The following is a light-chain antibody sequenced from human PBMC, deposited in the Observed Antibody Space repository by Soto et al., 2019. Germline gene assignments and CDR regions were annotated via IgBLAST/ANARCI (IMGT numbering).Light chain of an antibody. CDR2: DVS. CDR1: SSDVGGYNY. J-gene: IGLJ2*01. CDR3: CSYAGSYPVV. V-gene: IGLV2-11*01. Sequence: QSALTQPRSVSGSPGQSVTISCTGTSSDVGGYNYVSWYQQHPGKAPKLMIYDVSKRPSGVPDRFSGSKSGNTASLTISGGQAEDEADYYCCSYAGSYPVVFGGGTKLTVL.